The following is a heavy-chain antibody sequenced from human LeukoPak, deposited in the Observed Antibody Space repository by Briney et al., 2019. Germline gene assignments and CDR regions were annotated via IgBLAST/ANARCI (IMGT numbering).Heavy chain of an antibody. J-gene: IGHJ6*01. V-gene: IGHV1-46*01. CDR3: ARESLHRRFLEWLDCMAV. Sequence: ASVKVSCKASGYTFTSYYMHWVRQAPGQGLEWMGIINPSGGSTSNAQKYPGRVTMTRDTSTSTVYMELSSLRSEDTAVYYCARESLHRRFLEWLDCMAVWGQRSTLTVSS. D-gene: IGHD3-3*01. CDR1: GYTFTSYY. CDR2: INPSGGST.